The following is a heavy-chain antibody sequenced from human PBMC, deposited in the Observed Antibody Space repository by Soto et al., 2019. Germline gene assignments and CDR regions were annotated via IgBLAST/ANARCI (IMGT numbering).Heavy chain of an antibody. CDR2: ISGSGGST. CDR1: GFTFSSYA. J-gene: IGHJ5*02. V-gene: IGHV3-23*01. Sequence: EVQLLESVGGLVQPGGSLRLSCAASGFTFSSYAMSWVRQAPGKGLEWVSAISGSGGSTYYADSVKGRFTISRDNSNNTLYLQMYSLRAEDTAVYYCARTYSNLPNWFDPWGQGTLVTVSS. CDR3: ARTYSNLPNWFDP. D-gene: IGHD4-4*01.